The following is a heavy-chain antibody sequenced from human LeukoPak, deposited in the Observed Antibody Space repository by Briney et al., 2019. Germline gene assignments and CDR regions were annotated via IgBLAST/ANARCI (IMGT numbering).Heavy chain of an antibody. CDR2: ISDNGDDT. Sequence: GGSLRLSCAASGFTFSSYAMIWVRQAPGKGLDWVSSISDNGDDTYYADSVKGRFTISRDKSTNTLYLQMNSLRADDTAVYYCAKGYFGNYVAVDYWGEGTLVTVSS. J-gene: IGHJ4*02. V-gene: IGHV3-23*01. CDR1: GFTFSSYA. CDR3: AKGYFGNYVAVDY. D-gene: IGHD4-17*01.